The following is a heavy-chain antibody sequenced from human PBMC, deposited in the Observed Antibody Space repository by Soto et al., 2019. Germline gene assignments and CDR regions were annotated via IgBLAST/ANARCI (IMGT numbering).Heavy chain of an antibody. Sequence: PSETLSLTCAVYGGSFSGYYWSWIRQPPGKGLEWIGEINHSGSTNYNPSLKSRVTISVDTSKNQFSLKLSSVTAADTAVYYCARGPPYGSSSSLIPPRGYYYYGMDVWGQGTTVTVSS. CDR1: GGSFSGYY. J-gene: IGHJ6*02. CDR2: INHSGST. D-gene: IGHD6-6*01. V-gene: IGHV4-34*01. CDR3: ARGPPYGSSSSLIPPRGYYYYGMDV.